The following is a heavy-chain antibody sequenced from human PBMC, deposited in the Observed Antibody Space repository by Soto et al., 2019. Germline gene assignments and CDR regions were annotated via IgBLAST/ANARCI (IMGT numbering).Heavy chain of an antibody. CDR1: GFTVSSNY. CDR2: IYSGGST. D-gene: IGHD5-12*01. J-gene: IGHJ4*02. CDR3: ARDRDSGYDYYFDY. V-gene: IGHV3-53*04. Sequence: GGSLRLSCAASGFTVSSNYMSWVRQAPGKGLEWVSVIYSGGSTYYADSVKGRFTISRHNSKNTLYLQMNSLRAEDTAVYYCARDRDSGYDYYFDYWGQGTLVTVSS.